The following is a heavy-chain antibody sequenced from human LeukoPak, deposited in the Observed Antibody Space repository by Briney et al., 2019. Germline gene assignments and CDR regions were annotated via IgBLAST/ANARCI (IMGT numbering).Heavy chain of an antibody. Sequence: PGGSLRLSCGASGFTFNKYGMIWVRQAPGKGLEWGSSICGRDGRTYYADSVKGGFTLSRDNTKNTLYLQLDSLPVEDTGLYYCAKTDIGLVVAGTLDSWGQGTQVTVFS. CDR3: AKTDIGLVVAGTLDS. J-gene: IGHJ4*02. CDR2: ICGRDGRT. D-gene: IGHD2-15*01. V-gene: IGHV3-23*01. CDR1: GFTFNKYG.